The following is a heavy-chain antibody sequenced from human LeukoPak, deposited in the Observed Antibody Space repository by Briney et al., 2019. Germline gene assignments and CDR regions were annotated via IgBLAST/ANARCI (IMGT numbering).Heavy chain of an antibody. J-gene: IGHJ4*02. Sequence: SETLSLTCTVSGYSISSGYYWGWIRQPPGKGLKWIGSIYHSGSTYYNPSLKSRVTISVDTSKNQFSLKLSSVTAADTAVYYCARGGGLVPLDYWGQGTLVTVSS. D-gene: IGHD2-2*01. CDR1: GYSISSGYY. V-gene: IGHV4-38-2*02. CDR2: IYHSGST. CDR3: ARGGGLVPLDY.